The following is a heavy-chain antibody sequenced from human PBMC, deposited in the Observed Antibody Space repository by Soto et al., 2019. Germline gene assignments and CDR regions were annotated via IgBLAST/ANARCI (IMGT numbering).Heavy chain of an antibody. CDR3: AKSFFYDSSGYPTLLDY. V-gene: IGHV1-18*04. Sequence: ASVKVSCKASGYTFTSYDINWVRQAPGQGLEWMGWISAYTGNTNYAQKLQGRVTMTTDTSTSTAYMELRSLRSDDTAVYYCAKSFFYDSSGYPTLLDYWGQGTLVTVSS. D-gene: IGHD3-22*01. J-gene: IGHJ4*01. CDR2: ISAYTGNT. CDR1: GYTFTSYD.